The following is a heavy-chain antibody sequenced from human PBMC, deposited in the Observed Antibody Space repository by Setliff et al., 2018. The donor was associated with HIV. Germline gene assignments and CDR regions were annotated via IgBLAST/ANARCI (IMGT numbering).Heavy chain of an antibody. Sequence: SETLSLTCAVYGGSLSGYYWSWVRQSPGRGLEWIGEINQSGNTNFNPSLKSRLIISVDTSKSQFSLKLTSVTAADAALYCCAGEGGQGYCGWGSFYHRDFDLWGRGTLVT. V-gene: IGHV4-34*01. CDR1: GGSLSGYY. J-gene: IGHJ2*01. CDR2: INQSGNT. D-gene: IGHD3-10*01. CDR3: AGEGGQGYCGWGSFYHRDFDL.